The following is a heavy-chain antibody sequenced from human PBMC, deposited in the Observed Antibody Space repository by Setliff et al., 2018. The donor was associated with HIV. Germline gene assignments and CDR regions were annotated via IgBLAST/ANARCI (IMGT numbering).Heavy chain of an antibody. CDR3: ARHRAGYSGYAIPILDY. CDR1: GYSFTSYW. J-gene: IGHJ4*02. V-gene: IGHV5-51*01. Sequence: PGESLKISCKGSGYSFTSYWIAWVRQMPGKGLEWMGLIFPSDSDTRYSPSFEGQVTISADKSITTAYLHLSSLEASDTAIYYCARHRAGYSGYAIPILDYWGQGTLVTVSS. CDR2: IFPSDSDT. D-gene: IGHD5-12*01.